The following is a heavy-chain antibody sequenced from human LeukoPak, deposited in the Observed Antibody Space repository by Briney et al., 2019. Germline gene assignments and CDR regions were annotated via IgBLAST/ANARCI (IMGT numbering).Heavy chain of an antibody. V-gene: IGHV4-30-2*01. CDR1: GGSISSGSYS. CDR3: ARKCAGVYWYFDL. J-gene: IGHJ2*01. CDR2: IYHSGST. Sequence: SETLSLTCAVSGGSISSGSYSWSWIRQPPGKGLEWIGYIYHSGSTYYNPSLKSRVTMSADRSKNQFSLNVNSVTAADTAVYYCARKCAGVYWYFDLRGRGTLVTVSS.